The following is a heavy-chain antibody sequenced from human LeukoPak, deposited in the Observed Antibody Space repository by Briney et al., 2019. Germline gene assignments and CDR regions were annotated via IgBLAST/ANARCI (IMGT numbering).Heavy chain of an antibody. CDR3: EREVTGTGTTRD. CDR2: MNPSGGST. J-gene: IGHJ4*02. D-gene: IGHD1-1*01. CDR1: GYTVTIYD. V-gene: IGHV1-46*01. Sequence: GASVKVSCKASGYTVTIYDMHWVRQAPGQGLEWMGIMNPSGGSTSYAQKFQGRVTMTRDMSAITVYMELSCLRSEDTAVYYCEREVTGTGTTRDWGQGNLVTVSS.